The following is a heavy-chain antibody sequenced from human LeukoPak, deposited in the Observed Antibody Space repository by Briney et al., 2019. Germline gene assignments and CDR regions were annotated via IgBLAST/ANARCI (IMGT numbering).Heavy chain of an antibody. D-gene: IGHD1-1*01. CDR2: IYTSGST. V-gene: IGHV4-4*07. CDR1: GGSISSYY. CDR3: ARGTRDPISPHNWFDP. Sequence: SSETLSLTCTVSGGSISSYYWSWIRQPAGKGLEWIGRIYTSGSTNYNPSLKSRVTMSVDTSKNQFSLKLSSVTAADTAVYYCARGTRDPISPHNWFDPWGQGTLVTVSS. J-gene: IGHJ5*02.